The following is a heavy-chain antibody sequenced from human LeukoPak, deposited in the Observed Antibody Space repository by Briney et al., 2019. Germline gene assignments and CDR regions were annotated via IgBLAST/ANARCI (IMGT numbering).Heavy chain of an antibody. CDR2: IIPILGIA. CDR1: GGTFSSYA. V-gene: IGHV1-69*04. Sequence: SVKVSCKASGGTFSSYAISWVRQAPGQGLEWMGRIIPILGIANYAQKFQGRVTITADKSTSTANMELSSLRSEDTAVYYCARRVYDSSDFDIWGQGTMVTVSS. J-gene: IGHJ3*02. CDR3: ARRVYDSSDFDI. D-gene: IGHD3-22*01.